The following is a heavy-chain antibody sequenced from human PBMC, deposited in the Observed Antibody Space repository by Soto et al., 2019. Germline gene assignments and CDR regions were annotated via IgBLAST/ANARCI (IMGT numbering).Heavy chain of an antibody. J-gene: IGHJ5*02. CDR2: VYYSGST. Sequence: PSETLSLTCTVSGGSISISTYYWGWIRQPPGKGLEWIGSVYYSGSTYYNPSLKSRVTISVDTSKNQFSLKLSSVTAADTAVYNCARHGQLYNSGWYLNWFDPWGQGTLVTVSS. CDR3: ARHGQLYNSGWYLNWFDP. D-gene: IGHD6-19*01. V-gene: IGHV4-39*01. CDR1: GGSISISTYY.